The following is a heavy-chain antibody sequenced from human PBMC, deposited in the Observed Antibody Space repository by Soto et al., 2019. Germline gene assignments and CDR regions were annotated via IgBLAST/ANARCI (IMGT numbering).Heavy chain of an antibody. D-gene: IGHD2-2*01. V-gene: IGHV3-9*01. Sequence: EVQLVESGGGLVQPGRSLRLSCAASGFSFDEYAMHWVRQAPGKGLEWVSGVSWNSGTMGYGDSVRGRFAISRDNAKNSLYLQMNSLTTEDTVLYYCAKGFCSSTRCLTYSYMDVWGKGTTVTVSS. CDR2: VSWNSGTM. J-gene: IGHJ6*03. CDR3: AKGFCSSTRCLTYSYMDV. CDR1: GFSFDEYA.